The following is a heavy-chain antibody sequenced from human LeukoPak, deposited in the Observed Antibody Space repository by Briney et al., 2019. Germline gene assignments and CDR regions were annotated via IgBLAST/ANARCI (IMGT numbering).Heavy chain of an antibody. CDR2: INGDGSST. Sequence: PGGSLRLSCAASGFTFSSYWMHWVRQAPGKGLVWVSRINGDGSSTSYADSVKGRFTISRDNAKNTLYLQMNSLRAEDTAVYYCARDQEPVWGGIVDYWGQGTLVTVSS. V-gene: IGHV3-74*01. J-gene: IGHJ4*02. CDR3: ARDQEPVWGGIVDY. D-gene: IGHD3-16*01. CDR1: GFTFSSYW.